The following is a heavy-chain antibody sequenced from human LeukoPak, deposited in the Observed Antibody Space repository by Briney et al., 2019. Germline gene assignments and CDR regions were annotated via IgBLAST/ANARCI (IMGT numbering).Heavy chain of an antibody. CDR2: IYYSGST. V-gene: IGHV4-39*01. CDR3: ARHEGYCSSTSCYLDWFDP. Sequence: PSETLSLTCTVSGDSINRSRYYWGWIRQPPGKGLEWIGSIYYSGSTYYNPSLKSRVTISVDTSKNQFSLKLSSVTAADTAVYYCARHEGYCSSTSCYLDWFDPWGQGTLVTVSS. D-gene: IGHD2-2*01. CDR1: GDSINRSRYY. J-gene: IGHJ5*02.